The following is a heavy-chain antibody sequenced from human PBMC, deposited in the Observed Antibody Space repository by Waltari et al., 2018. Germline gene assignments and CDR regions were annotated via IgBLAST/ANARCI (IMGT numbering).Heavy chain of an antibody. D-gene: IGHD5-12*01. V-gene: IGHV4-39*01. Sequence: QLQLQESGPGLVKPSETLSLTCTVSGDSISSSRYYWGWIRQSPGKGLEWIGGIYYSGSTYYNPTLKRRVTISGDTSKNQFSLKLSSVTAADTAVYYCARHWKRNGYRFDPWGQGTLVTVSS. CDR3: ARHWKRNGYRFDP. J-gene: IGHJ5*02. CDR2: IYYSGST. CDR1: GDSISSSRYY.